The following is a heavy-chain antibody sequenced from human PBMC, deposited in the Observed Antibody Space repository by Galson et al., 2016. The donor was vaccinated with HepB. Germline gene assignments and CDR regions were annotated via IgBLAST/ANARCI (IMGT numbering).Heavy chain of an antibody. J-gene: IGHJ4*02. V-gene: IGHV3-49*03. Sequence: SLRLSCAASGFTLGDVAMSWFRQSPGTGLERVGLIRSKLSGGTTEHAASVRGRFTIPRDDSKSIAYLQMDSLKTEDTALYFCCRREMALLMFDFWGQGTRVTVSS. CDR2: IRSKLSGGTT. D-gene: IGHD5-24*01. CDR1: GFTLGDVA. CDR3: CRREMALLMFDF.